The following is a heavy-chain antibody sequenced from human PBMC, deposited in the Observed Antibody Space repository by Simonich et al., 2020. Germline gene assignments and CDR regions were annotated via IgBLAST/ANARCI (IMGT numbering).Heavy chain of an antibody. CDR1: GGSFSGYY. J-gene: IGHJ1*01. D-gene: IGHD3-3*01. Sequence: QVQLQQWGAGLLKPSETLSLTCAVYGGSFSGYYWSWIRQPPGKGLEWIGEINHSGNTNYNPSLKCGVTISVDTSKNQFSLKLSSVTAADTAVYYCARRGYYNFWSGYEYFQHWGQGTLVTVSS. V-gene: IGHV4-34*01. CDR2: INHSGNT. CDR3: ARRGYYNFWSGYEYFQH.